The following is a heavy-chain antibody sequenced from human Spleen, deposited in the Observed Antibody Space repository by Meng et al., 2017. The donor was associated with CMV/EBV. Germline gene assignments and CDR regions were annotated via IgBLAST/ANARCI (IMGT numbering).Heavy chain of an antibody. Sequence: YALTAYYIRWVRRAPGEGFEWMGWINPNSGQTHYIQRFQGRVTMTRDTSISTAFLELSGLRPDDTAVYYCARGYGYCTDTSCSLADYWGQGTLVTVSS. D-gene: IGHD2-2*01. CDR2: INPNSGQT. CDR3: ARGYGYCTDTSCSLADY. V-gene: IGHV1-2*02. CDR1: YALTAYY. J-gene: IGHJ4*02.